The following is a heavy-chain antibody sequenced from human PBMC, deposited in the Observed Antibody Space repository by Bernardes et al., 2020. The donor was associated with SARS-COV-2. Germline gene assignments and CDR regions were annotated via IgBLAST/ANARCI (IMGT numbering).Heavy chain of an antibody. V-gene: IGHV4-39*01. CDR3: ARSGTSYSYY. CDR2: IYYTGST. Sequence: SETLSLTCTVSGDSISSRSFYWGWIRQPPGKGLEWIGSIYYTGSTYYNPSLKSRVTLSLDTSKNQFSLKLKSVIAADTAVYYCARSGTSYSYYWGQGTLVTVSS. D-gene: IGHD1-26*01. CDR1: GDSISSRSFY. J-gene: IGHJ4*02.